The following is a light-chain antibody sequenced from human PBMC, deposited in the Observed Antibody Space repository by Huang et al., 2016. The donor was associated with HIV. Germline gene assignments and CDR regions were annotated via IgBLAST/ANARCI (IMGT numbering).Light chain of an antibody. CDR3: QQYYSSPQT. V-gene: IGKV4-1*01. Sequence: DIIMTQSPDSLAVSLGERATLNCRSSQSVYSSSTSKDYMAWFQQKPGQPPRLLLFWAATREAGVPDGFSGSGSGTHVTLTIANLEAEDAASYYCQQYYSSPQTFGQGTRVEVK. CDR2: WAA. J-gene: IGKJ1*01. CDR1: QSVYSSSTSKDY.